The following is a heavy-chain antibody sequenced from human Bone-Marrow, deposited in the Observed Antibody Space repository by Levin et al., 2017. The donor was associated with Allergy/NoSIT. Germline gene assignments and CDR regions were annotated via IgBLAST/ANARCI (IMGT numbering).Heavy chain of an antibody. Sequence: PSETLSLTCSVSGGSITTSSHFWGWVRQPPGKGLEWIGSIQYSGSTFHNWSLRSRVTMSVDTSTNEISLRLTSVTASDTAVYYCARHQAEAYARAGLSFDYWGPGAQVTVSS. CDR2: IQYSGST. V-gene: IGHV4-39*01. CDR3: ARHQAEAYARAGLSFDY. CDR1: GGSITTSSHF. D-gene: IGHD3/OR15-3a*01. J-gene: IGHJ4*02.